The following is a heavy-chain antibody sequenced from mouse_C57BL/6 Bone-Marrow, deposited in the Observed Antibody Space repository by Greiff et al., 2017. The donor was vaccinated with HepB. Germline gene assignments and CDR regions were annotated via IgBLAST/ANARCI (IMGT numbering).Heavy chain of an antibody. CDR1: VYTFLNYW. J-gene: IGHJ4*01. CDR3: ARCYCLYAMDY. CDR2: IYPGGGYT. V-gene: IGHV1-63*01. Sequence: VNLQQSGAALVRPGTSVKIPCKAPVYTFLNYWLGWGKQRPGHGLGWSGYIYPGGGYTNYNEKFKGKATLTADKSSSTAYMQFSSLTSEDSAIYDCARCYCLYAMDYWGQGTSVTVSS.